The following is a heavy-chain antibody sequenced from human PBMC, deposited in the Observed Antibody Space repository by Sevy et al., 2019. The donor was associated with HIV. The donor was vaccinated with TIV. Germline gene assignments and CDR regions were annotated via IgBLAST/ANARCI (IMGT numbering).Heavy chain of an antibody. V-gene: IGHV3-30*12. CDR2: ISSDGSDE. CDR3: ARRGVDAYNPYFDS. D-gene: IGHD5-12*01. Sequence: GGSLRLSCEGTGFTFSGYTFHWVRQAPGKGLEWVALISSDGSDEFYADSVKGRFTISRDNSKNTVLLQLNSLRVDDTAVYWCARRGVDAYNPYFDSWGQGTLVTVSS. J-gene: IGHJ4*02. CDR1: GFTFSGYT.